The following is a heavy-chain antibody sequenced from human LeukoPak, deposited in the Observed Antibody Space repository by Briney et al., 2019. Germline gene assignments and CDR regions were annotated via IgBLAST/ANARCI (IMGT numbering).Heavy chain of an antibody. CDR3: ANGGVVGSLHFEY. V-gene: IGHV3-23*01. J-gene: IGHJ4*02. Sequence: GGSLRLSCAASGFSFSTYAMSWVRQAPGKGLEWVSGISGSGGSTYYADSVKGRFTISRDNSKNTLYLQMNSLRAEDTAVYHCANGGVVGSLHFEYWGQGTLVTVSS. CDR2: ISGSGGST. D-gene: IGHD2-8*02. CDR1: GFSFSTYA.